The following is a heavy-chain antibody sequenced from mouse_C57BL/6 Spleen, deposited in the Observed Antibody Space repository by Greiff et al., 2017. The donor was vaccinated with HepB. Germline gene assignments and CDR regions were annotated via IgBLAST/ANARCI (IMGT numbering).Heavy chain of an antibody. D-gene: IGHD2-1*01. CDR2: ISYDGSN. V-gene: IGHV3-6*01. CDR1: GYSITSGYY. Sequence: EVKLQESGPGLVKPSQSLSLTCSVTGYSITSGYYWNWIRQFPGNKLEWMGYISYDGSNNYNPSLKNRISITRDTSKNQFFLKLNSVTTEDTATYYCARDVLLSEAWFAYWGQGTLVTVSA. CDR3: ARDVLLSEAWFAY. J-gene: IGHJ3*01.